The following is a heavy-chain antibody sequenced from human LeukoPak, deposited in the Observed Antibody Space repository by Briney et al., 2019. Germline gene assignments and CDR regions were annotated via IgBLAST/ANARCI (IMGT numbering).Heavy chain of an antibody. CDR3: AGDSTVTINYYYYYYMDV. CDR1: GFTFSNNW. Sequence: PGGSLRLSCAASGFTFSNNWMTWVRQAPGKGLEWVAFIRYDGSNKYYADSVKGRFTISRDNSKNTLYLQMNSLRAEDTAVYYCAGDSTVTINYYYYYYMDVWGKGTTVTVSS. CDR2: IRYDGSNK. D-gene: IGHD4-11*01. V-gene: IGHV3-30*02. J-gene: IGHJ6*03.